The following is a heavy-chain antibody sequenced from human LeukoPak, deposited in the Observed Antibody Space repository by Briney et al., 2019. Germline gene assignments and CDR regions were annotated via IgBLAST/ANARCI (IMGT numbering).Heavy chain of an antibody. J-gene: IGHJ5*02. CDR3: ARAVLEWLWVWFDP. CDR2: IIPIFGTA. Sequence: RASVKVSCKASGGTFSSYAISWVRQGPGQGLEWMGGIIPIFGTANYAQKFQGRVTITADESTSTAYMELSSLRSEDTAVYYCARAVLEWLWVWFDPWGQGTLVTVSS. V-gene: IGHV1-69*01. CDR1: GGTFSSYA. D-gene: IGHD3-3*01.